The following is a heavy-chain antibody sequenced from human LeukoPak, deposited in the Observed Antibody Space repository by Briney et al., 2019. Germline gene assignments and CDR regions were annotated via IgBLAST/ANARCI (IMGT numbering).Heavy chain of an antibody. J-gene: IGHJ4*02. D-gene: IGHD6-13*01. CDR2: INTDGSST. CDR3: ARVTYSSPGDY. Sequence: GGSLRLPCAASGFTFSSYWMHWVRQAPGKGLVWVSRINTDGSSTSCADSVKGRFTISRDNAKNTLYLQMNSLRAEDTAVYYCARVTYSSPGDYWGQGTLVTVSS. V-gene: IGHV3-74*01. CDR1: GFTFSSYW.